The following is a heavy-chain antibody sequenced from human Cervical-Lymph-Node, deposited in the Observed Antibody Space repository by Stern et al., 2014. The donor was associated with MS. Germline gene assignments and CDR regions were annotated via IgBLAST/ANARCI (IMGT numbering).Heavy chain of an antibody. CDR1: GDSVGTGYY. J-gene: IGHJ3*01. V-gene: IGHV4-31*03. Sequence: VQLVASGPGLVKPSQTLSLTCSVSGDSVGTGYYSPWLRHHPDRGLEWIGSIYSTGSTDSNPSLQSRLSMSIDTSENSFSLRLTSVTAADTAVYYCALAAAGRYDAFHVWGQGTLVTVSS. D-gene: IGHD6-13*01. CDR3: ALAAAGRYDAFHV. CDR2: IYSTGST.